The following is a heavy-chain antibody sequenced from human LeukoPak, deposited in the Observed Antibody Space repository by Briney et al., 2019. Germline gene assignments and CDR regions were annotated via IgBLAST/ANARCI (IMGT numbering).Heavy chain of an antibody. CDR1: GFTFDDYA. V-gene: IGHV3-9*01. Sequence: PGGSLRLSCAASGFTFDDYAMHWVRQAPGKGLEWVSGISWNSGSIGYADSVRGRFTISRDNAKNSLYLQMNSLRAEDTAMYYCARITREWVFRYFDWYPYDVFDMWGQGTVVTVSS. J-gene: IGHJ3*02. CDR2: ISWNSGSI. D-gene: IGHD3-9*01. CDR3: ARITREWVFRYFDWYPYDVFDM.